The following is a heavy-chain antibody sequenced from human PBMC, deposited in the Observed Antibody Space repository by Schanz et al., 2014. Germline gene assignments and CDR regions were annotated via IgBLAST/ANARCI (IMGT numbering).Heavy chain of an antibody. CDR2: IKQDESER. CDR3: ARSPRMDV. CDR1: GFTFSTYW. Sequence: EVQLVESGGGLVQPGGSLRLSCAASGFTFSTYWMSWVRQAPGKGLEWVANIKQDESERSYVDSVKGRFTISRDNAKNSLYLQMNSLKTEDTAVYYCARSPRMDVWGQGTMVTVSS. J-gene: IGHJ6*02. V-gene: IGHV3-7*03.